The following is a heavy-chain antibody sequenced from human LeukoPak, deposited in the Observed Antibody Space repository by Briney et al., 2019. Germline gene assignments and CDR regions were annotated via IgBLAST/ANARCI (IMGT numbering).Heavy chain of an antibody. Sequence: GASVKVSCKASGGTFSSYTISWVRQAPGQGLEWMGRIIPILGIANYAQKCQGRVTITTDKSTSTAYMELSSLRSDDTAVYYCARDFSVAIFGVVPFDYWGQGTLVTVSS. CDR3: ARDFSVAIFGVVPFDY. D-gene: IGHD3-3*01. V-gene: IGHV1-69*04. CDR2: IIPILGIA. CDR1: GGTFSSYT. J-gene: IGHJ4*02.